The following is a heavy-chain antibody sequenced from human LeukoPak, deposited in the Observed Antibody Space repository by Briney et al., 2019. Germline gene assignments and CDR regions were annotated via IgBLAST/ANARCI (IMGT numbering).Heavy chain of an antibody. Sequence: PGGSLRLSCAGSGFTFVGYWMSWVRQPPGKGPEWVANIKDDGSEKYYLDSVKGRFTISRDNAKNSLYLQMNSLRAEDTAVYSCARIKEYGFDIWGQGTMVTVSS. V-gene: IGHV3-7*01. J-gene: IGHJ3*02. D-gene: IGHD3-10*01. CDR1: GFTFVGYW. CDR2: IKDDGSEK. CDR3: ARIKEYGFDI.